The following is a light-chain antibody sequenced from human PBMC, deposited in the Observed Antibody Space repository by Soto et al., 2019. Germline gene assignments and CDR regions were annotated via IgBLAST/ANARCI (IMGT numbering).Light chain of an antibody. Sequence: QSALTQPASVSGSPGQSITISCTGTSSDVGGYNYVSWYQQNPGKAPKLMIYDVSNRPSGVSNRFSGSKSGNTASLTISGLQAEDEADYYCNSYTSSSTVVFGGGNKLTVL. J-gene: IGLJ2*01. CDR1: SSDVGGYNY. CDR3: NSYTSSSTVV. V-gene: IGLV2-14*01. CDR2: DVS.